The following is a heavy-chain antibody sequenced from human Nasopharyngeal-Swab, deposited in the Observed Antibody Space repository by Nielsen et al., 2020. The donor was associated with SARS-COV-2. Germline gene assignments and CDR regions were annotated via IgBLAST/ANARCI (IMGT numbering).Heavy chain of an antibody. CDR3: ATIGGSSYYYGSGRFGYYYGMDV. V-gene: IGHV4-34*01. J-gene: IGHJ6*02. CDR2: INHSGST. D-gene: IGHD3-10*01. Sequence: SETLSLTCAVSGGSISSGGYSWSWIRQPPGKGLEWIGEINHSGSTNYNPSLKSRVTISVDTSKNQFSLKLSSVTAADTAVYYCATIGGSSYYYGSGRFGYYYGMDVWGQGTTVTVSS. CDR1: GGSISSGGYS.